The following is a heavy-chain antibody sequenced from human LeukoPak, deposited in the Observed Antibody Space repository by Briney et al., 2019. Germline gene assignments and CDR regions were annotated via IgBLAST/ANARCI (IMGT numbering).Heavy chain of an antibody. V-gene: IGHV1-18*01. Sequence: GASVKVSCKASGYTFTSYGISWVRQAPGQGLEWMGWISAYNGNTNYAQKLQGRVTMTTDTSTSTAYMELRSLRSDDTAVYYCARDHLYNVYDFWSGYYQRDYYYYMDVWGKGTTVTVSS. CDR3: ARDHLYNVYDFWSGYYQRDYYYYMDV. D-gene: IGHD3-3*01. CDR1: GYTFTSYG. CDR2: ISAYNGNT. J-gene: IGHJ6*03.